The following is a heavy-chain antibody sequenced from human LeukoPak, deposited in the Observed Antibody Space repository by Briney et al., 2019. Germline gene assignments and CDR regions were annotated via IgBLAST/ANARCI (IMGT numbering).Heavy chain of an antibody. V-gene: IGHV4-59*08. CDR1: GGSISSYY. CDR3: ATTGDSYGYYFDY. Sequence: PSGTLSLTCTVSGGSISSYYWSWIRQPPGKGLEWIGYIYYSGSTNYNPSLKSRVTISVDTSKNQFSLKLSSVTAADTAVYYCATTGDSYGYYFDYWGQGTLVTVSS. CDR2: IYYSGST. J-gene: IGHJ4*02. D-gene: IGHD5-18*01.